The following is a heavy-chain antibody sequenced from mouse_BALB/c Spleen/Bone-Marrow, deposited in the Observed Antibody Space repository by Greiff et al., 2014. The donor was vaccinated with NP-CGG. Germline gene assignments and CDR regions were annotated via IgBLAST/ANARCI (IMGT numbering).Heavy chain of an antibody. CDR1: SYSITSDYA. CDR3: ARKALYYAMDY. V-gene: IGHV3-2*02. Sequence: EVQPVESGPGLVKPSQSLSLTCTVTSYSITSDYAWNWIRQFPGNKLEWMGYISYSGSTSYNPSLKSRISITRDTSKNQFFLQLNSVTTEDTATYYCARKALYYAMDYWGQGTSVTVSS. CDR2: ISYSGST. J-gene: IGHJ4*01.